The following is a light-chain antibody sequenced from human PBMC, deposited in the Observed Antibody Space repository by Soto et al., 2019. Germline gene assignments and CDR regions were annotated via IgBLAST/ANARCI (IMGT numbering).Light chain of an antibody. J-gene: IGKJ3*01. CDR1: QNIIRW. V-gene: IGKV1-5*01. Sequence: DIQMTQSPSTLSASVGDRVTITCRASQNIIRWLAWYQQKPGKAPKLLIYDASILESGVASRFSGSGSGTEFTLTISSLQPDDFATYYCQQYNTYWTFGPGTKVDIK. CDR3: QQYNTYWT. CDR2: DAS.